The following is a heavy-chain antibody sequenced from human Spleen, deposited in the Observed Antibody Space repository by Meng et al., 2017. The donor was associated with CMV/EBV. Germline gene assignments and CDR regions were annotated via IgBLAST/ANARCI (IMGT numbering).Heavy chain of an antibody. Sequence: ASVKVSCKASGYSFTDYYIHWVRLAPGQGLEWMGRINPNSGGTNYAQRFQGRVTVTRDTSINTAYMELTRLTSDDTAVYYCAREDTPGHYYGMDVWGQGTTVTVSS. CDR2: INPNSGGT. CDR3: AREDTPGHYYGMDV. J-gene: IGHJ6*02. D-gene: IGHD2-15*01. V-gene: IGHV1-2*02. CDR1: GYSFTDYY.